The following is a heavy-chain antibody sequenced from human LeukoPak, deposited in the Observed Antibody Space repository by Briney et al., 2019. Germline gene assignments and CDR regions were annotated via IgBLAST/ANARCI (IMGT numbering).Heavy chain of an antibody. Sequence: GGSLRLSCAASGFTLSSYWMHWVRQAPGKGLVWVSRIKSDGSSTSYADSVKGRFTISRDNAKNTLYLQMNSLRAEDTAVYYCAKDITYYYDSSGYDPSGWGQGTLVTVSS. D-gene: IGHD3-22*01. V-gene: IGHV3-74*01. CDR3: AKDITYYYDSSGYDPSG. CDR2: IKSDGSST. CDR1: GFTLSSYW. J-gene: IGHJ4*02.